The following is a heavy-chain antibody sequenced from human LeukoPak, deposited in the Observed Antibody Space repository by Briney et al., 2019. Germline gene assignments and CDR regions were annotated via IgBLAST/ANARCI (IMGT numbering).Heavy chain of an antibody. J-gene: IGHJ5*02. CDR1: GGSISSYY. CDR2: IYYSGST. D-gene: IGHD2-15*01. V-gene: IGHV4-39*01. Sequence: SETLSLTCTVSGGSISSYYWGWIRQPPGKGLEWIGSIYYSGSTYYDPSLKSRVTISVDTSKDQFSLKLSSVTAADTAVYYCARQLVVVAPAWFDPWGQGTLVTVSS. CDR3: ARQLVVVAPAWFDP.